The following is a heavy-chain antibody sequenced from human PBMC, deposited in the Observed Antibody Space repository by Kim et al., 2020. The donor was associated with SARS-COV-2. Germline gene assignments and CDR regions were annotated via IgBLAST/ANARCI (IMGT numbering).Heavy chain of an antibody. CDR3: ARDLVVVVTTIDQPYYYYGMDV. D-gene: IGHD2-21*02. CDR2: ISSSSSYI. Sequence: GGSLRLSCAASGFTFSSYSMNWVRQAPGKGLEWVSSISSSSSYIYYADSVKGRFTISRDNAKNSLYLQMNSLRAEDTAVYYCARDLVVVVTTIDQPYYYYGMDVWGQGTTVTVSS. CDR1: GFTFSSYS. V-gene: IGHV3-21*01. J-gene: IGHJ6*02.